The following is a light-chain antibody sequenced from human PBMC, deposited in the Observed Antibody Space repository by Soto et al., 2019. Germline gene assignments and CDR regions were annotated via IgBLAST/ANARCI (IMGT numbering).Light chain of an antibody. J-gene: IGKJ2*01. CDR3: QQYYETPHT. V-gene: IGKV4-1*01. CDR2: WAS. Sequence: DIVMTQSPDSLAVSLSERATINCTSSQSVLDSSTNKNYLSWYHQKPGQPPQLLIHWASIRESGVPDRFSGSGSRTDFTLTISSLQAEDVAIYYCQQYYETPHTFGLGTKLEIK. CDR1: QSVLDSSTNKNY.